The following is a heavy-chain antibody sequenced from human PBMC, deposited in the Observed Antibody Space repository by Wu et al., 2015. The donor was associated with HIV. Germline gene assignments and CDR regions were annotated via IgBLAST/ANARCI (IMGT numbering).Heavy chain of an antibody. CDR3: ASQGPGYSGYRGVHWSPYFDY. CDR2: IFYSGSS. D-gene: IGHD5-12*01. CDR1: GYSLSSDYY. V-gene: IGHV4-38-2*02. Sequence: QVQLRESGPRLVKPSETLSLTCTVSGYSLSSDYYWAWIRQSPGKELQYIGSIFYSGSSYYNPSLKSRVTISVDTSKNQFSLRLRSATATDTAVYYCASQGPGYSGYRGVHWSPYFDYWGQGTLVTVSS. J-gene: IGHJ4*02.